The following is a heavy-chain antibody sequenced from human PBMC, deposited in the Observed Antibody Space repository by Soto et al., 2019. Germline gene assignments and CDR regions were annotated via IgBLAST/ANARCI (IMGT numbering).Heavy chain of an antibody. CDR1: GFTFNTYD. V-gene: IGHV3-21*01. CDR3: ARDQCPQMDSDAFDI. Sequence: GGSLRLSCAASGFTFNTYDMNWVRQAPGKGLEWVSSITTSSAYIYYADSLKGRITISRDNSKNTLFLQMNSLRAEDTAVYYCARDQCPQMDSDAFDIWGQGTMVTVSS. CDR2: ITTSSAYI. D-gene: IGHD2-2*03. J-gene: IGHJ3*02.